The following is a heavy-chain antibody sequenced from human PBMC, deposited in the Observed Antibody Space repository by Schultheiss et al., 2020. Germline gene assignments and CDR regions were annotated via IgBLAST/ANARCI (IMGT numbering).Heavy chain of an antibody. V-gene: IGHV1-2*02. CDR1: GYTFTGWY. CDR2: INPKTGAT. CDR3: ARDVAGGDY. D-gene: IGHD6-19*01. J-gene: IGHJ4*02. Sequence: ASVKVSCKTSGYTFTGWYMHWVRQAPGQGLEWMVWINPKTGATHYARNFEGRVTMTTDTSITTAYMELNSLTSDDTALYYCARDVAGGDYWGQGTQVTVSS.